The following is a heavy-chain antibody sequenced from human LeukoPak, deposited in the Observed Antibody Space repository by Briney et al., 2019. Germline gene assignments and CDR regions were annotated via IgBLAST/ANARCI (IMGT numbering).Heavy chain of an antibody. D-gene: IGHD2-15*01. Sequence: GGSLRLSCAASGFTFSSYSMNWVRQAPGKGLEWVSSISSSSSYIYYADSVKGRFTISRDYAKNSLYLQMYNLRVEDTAVYFCAREDGYCSGGDCYSYFDSWGQGTLVTVSS. J-gene: IGHJ4*02. V-gene: IGHV3-21*01. CDR2: ISSSSSYI. CDR1: GFTFSSYS. CDR3: AREDGYCSGGDCYSYFDS.